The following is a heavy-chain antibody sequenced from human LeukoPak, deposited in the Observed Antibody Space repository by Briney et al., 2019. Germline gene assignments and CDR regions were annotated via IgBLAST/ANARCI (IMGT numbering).Heavy chain of an antibody. CDR3: ARNNGMDV. J-gene: IGHJ6*02. V-gene: IGHV3-7*03. Sequence: PGGSLRLSCVGSGFSLSRHWMSWVRQAPGKGLEWVANIKQDGSEKYYVDSVKGRFTISKDNAKNSLYLQMNSLRAEDTALYHCARNNGMDVWGQGTTVIVSS. CDR1: GFSLSRHW. CDR2: IKQDGSEK.